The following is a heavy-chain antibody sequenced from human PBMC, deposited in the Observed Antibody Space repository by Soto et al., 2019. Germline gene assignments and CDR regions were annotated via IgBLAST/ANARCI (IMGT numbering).Heavy chain of an antibody. CDR1: GYTFTGYY. J-gene: IGHJ6*02. Sequence: ASVKVSCKASGYTFTGYYMHWVRQAPGQGLEWMGWINPNSGGTNYAQKFQGWVTMTRDTSISTAYMELSRLRSDDAAVYYCASVGLGGXCGSTSCYPPNYXGMDVWGQGTTVTVSS. D-gene: IGHD2-2*01. CDR3: ASVGLGGXCGSTSCYPPNYXGMDV. V-gene: IGHV1-2*04. CDR2: INPNSGGT.